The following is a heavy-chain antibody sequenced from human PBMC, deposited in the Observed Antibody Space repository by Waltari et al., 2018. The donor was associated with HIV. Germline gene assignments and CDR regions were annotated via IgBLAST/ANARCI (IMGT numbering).Heavy chain of an antibody. Sequence: EVQLVQSGAEVRKSGESLKISCKPSGYTFTNYWIAWVGQMSGEGLEWMGIIYPFDSDTRYNPSFEGQITISADKSLATAYLEWSNLNASDAAIYYCARLFYYDTTGYINNAFDIWGQGTVVTVS. CDR1: GYTFTNYW. CDR2: IYPFDSDT. J-gene: IGHJ3*02. D-gene: IGHD3-22*01. CDR3: ARLFYYDTTGYINNAFDI. V-gene: IGHV5-51*03.